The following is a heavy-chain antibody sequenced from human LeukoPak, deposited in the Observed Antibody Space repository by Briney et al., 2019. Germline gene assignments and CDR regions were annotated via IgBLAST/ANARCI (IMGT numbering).Heavy chain of an antibody. J-gene: IGHJ4*02. CDR2: MNPNSGNT. CDR1: GYTFTSYD. CDR3: ARSATDIVVVPGAFDY. V-gene: IGHV1-8*01. Sequence: GAPVKVSCKASGYTFTSYDINWVRQATGQGLEWMGWMNPNSGNTGYAQKFQGRVTMTRNTSISTAYMELSSLRSEDTAVYYCARSATDIVVVPGAFDYWGQGTLVTVSS. D-gene: IGHD2-2*01.